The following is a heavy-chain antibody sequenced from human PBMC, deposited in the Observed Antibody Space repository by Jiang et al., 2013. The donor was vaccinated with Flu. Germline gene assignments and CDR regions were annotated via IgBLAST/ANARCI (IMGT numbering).Heavy chain of an antibody. CDR2: SSPVEVP. CDR3: ATKRWLQLGGGGAFDI. D-gene: IGHD5-24*01. J-gene: IGHJ3*02. V-gene: IGHV4-39*01. CDR1: GGSIGGSSYY. Sequence: LLKPSETLSLTCTVSGGSIGGSSYYWGWIRQPPGRAWSGLGISSPVEVPTTIRPPKSRVTISMDTFKNQFSLNLTSVTAADTAVYYCATKRWLQLGGGGAFDIWGPGTVVTVSS.